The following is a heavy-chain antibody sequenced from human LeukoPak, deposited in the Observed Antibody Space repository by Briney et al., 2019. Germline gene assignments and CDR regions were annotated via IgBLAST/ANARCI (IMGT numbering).Heavy chain of an antibody. V-gene: IGHV3-23*01. CDR1: GFTFSSYA. CDR2: ISGSGGST. Sequence: GRSLGLSCAASGFTFSSYAMSWVRQAPGKGLEWVSSISGSGGSTYYADSVRGRFTVSRDNSRNTLALQMNSLRAEDTAVYYCAGSPTVDAAFDIWGQGTMVTVSS. D-gene: IGHD4-23*01. CDR3: AGSPTVDAAFDI. J-gene: IGHJ3*02.